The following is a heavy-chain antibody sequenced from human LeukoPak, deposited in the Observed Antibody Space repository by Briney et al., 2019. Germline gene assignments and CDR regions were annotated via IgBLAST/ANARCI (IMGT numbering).Heavy chain of an antibody. CDR2: LYYTVSS. D-gene: IGHD2-15*01. V-gene: IGHV4-31*03. CDR1: GASITSGGYY. CDR3: ATKPGYCSGGSCYSQNGNWFDP. J-gene: IGHJ5*02. Sequence: PSQTLSLTCTVSGASITSGGYYWSWIRQPPQRGLEWIGYLYYTVSSFYNPSLKSRVTISVDTSENQFSLNLNSVTAADTAVYYCATKPGYCSGGSCYSQNGNWFDPWGQGTLVTVSS.